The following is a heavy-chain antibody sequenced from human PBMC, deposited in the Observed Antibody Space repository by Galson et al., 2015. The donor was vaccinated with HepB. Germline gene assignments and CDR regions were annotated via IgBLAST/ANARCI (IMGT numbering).Heavy chain of an antibody. Sequence: SLRLSCAASGFTFSSYAMHWVRQAPGKGLEWVAVISYDGSNKYYADSVKGRFTISRDNSKNTLYLQMNSLRAEDTAVYYCARDTGGVLLWFGLPGGGFDYWGQGTLVTVSS. V-gene: IGHV3-30-3*01. J-gene: IGHJ4*02. D-gene: IGHD3-10*01. CDR2: ISYDGSNK. CDR3: ARDTGGVLLWFGLPGGGFDY. CDR1: GFTFSSYA.